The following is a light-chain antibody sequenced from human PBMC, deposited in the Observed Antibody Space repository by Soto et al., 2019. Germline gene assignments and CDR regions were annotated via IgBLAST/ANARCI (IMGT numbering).Light chain of an antibody. CDR3: CSYAGSSLVV. J-gene: IGLJ2*01. CDR1: SSDVGSYNL. V-gene: IGLV2-23*01. Sequence: QYALTQPASVSGSPGQSITISCTGTSSDVGSYNLVSWYQQHPGKAPKLMIYEGSKRPSGVSNRFSGSKSGNTASLTISGLQAEDEADYYCCSYAGSSLVVFGGGTKLTVL. CDR2: EGS.